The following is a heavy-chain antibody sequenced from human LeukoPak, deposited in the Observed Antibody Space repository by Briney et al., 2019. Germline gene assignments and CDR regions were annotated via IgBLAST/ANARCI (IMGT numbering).Heavy chain of an antibody. CDR3: ARDYPTSGIVTIFDY. D-gene: IGHD1-1*01. J-gene: IGHJ4*02. CDR2: ITASGGST. V-gene: IGHV3-23*01. CDR1: GFTFNNYA. Sequence: GGSLRLSCASSGFTFNNYAMTWVRQAPRKGLEWVSSITASGGSTYCADSVKGRFTISRDNSKNTLYLQMSSLRAEDTAVYYCARDYPTSGIVTIFDYWGQGTLVTVSS.